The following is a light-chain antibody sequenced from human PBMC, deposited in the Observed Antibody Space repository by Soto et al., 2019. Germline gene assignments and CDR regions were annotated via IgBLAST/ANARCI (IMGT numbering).Light chain of an antibody. V-gene: IGKV3-11*01. CDR3: QQRSNWPIT. J-gene: IGKJ5*01. CDR2: DAS. CDR1: QSISSY. Sequence: VLTQSPATLSLSPGGRATLSCRASQSISSYLAWYQQKPGQAPRLLIYDASNRATGIPARFSGSGSGTDFTLTISSLEPEDFAVYSCQQRSNWPITFGQGTRLEIK.